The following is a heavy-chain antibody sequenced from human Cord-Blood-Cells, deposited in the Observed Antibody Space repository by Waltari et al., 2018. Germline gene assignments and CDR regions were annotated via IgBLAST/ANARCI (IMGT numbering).Heavy chain of an antibody. CDR2: IVVGSGNT. CDR3: AADGSSSSDY. J-gene: IGHJ4*02. D-gene: IGHD6-6*01. Sequence: QLQLVQSGPEVKKPGTSVKVSCKASGFTFTSSAVQRVRQARGQRLEWIGGIVVGSGNTNYAQKFQERVTITRDMSTSTAYMELSSLRSEDTAVYYCAADGSSSSDYWGQGTLVTVPS. CDR1: GFTFTSSA. V-gene: IGHV1-58*01.